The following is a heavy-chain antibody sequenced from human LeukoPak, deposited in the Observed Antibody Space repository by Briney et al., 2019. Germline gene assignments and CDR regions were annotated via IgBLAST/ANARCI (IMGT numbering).Heavy chain of an antibody. V-gene: IGHV3-23*01. Sequence: GGPLRLSSGRSGISSTTYDMGGGGQTLGKGLRGVSAISTTGGYTEDADSVKGRSTISRDNSQNTLFLQMHSLRAEDTAVYYCAKKPATIKFPFDIWGQGTLVTVSP. D-gene: IGHD5-24*01. CDR1: GISSTTYD. CDR3: AKKPATIKFPFDI. J-gene: IGHJ4*02. CDR2: ISTTGGYT.